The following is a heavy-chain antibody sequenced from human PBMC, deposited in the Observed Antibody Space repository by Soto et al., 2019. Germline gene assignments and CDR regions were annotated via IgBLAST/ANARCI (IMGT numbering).Heavy chain of an antibody. CDR3: ARIGSWALNFDY. CDR1: GFTVSSNY. V-gene: IGHV3-53*01. D-gene: IGHD6-13*01. J-gene: IGHJ4*02. Sequence: PGGSLRLSCAASGFTVSSNYMSWVRQAPGKGLEWVSVIYSGGSTYYADSVKGRFTISRDNSKNTLYLQMNSLRVEDTAVYYCARIGSWALNFDYWGQGTQVTVSS. CDR2: IYSGGST.